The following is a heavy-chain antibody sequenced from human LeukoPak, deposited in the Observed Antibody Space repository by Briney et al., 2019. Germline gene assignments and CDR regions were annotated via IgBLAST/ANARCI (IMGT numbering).Heavy chain of an antibody. Sequence: GGSLRLSCAASGFTFSSYWMHWVRQAPGKGLVWVSRINTDGSSTSYADSVKGRFTISRDNAKNTLYLQMNSLRAEDTAVYYCASGRIFGVVTRNYWGQGTLVTVSS. CDR1: GFTFSSYW. V-gene: IGHV3-74*01. CDR3: ASGRIFGVVTRNY. J-gene: IGHJ4*02. D-gene: IGHD3-3*01. CDR2: INTDGSST.